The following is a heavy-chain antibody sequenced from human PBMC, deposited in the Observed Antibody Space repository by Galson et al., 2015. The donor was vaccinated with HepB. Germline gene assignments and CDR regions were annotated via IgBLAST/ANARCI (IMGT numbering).Heavy chain of an antibody. V-gene: IGHV1-2*05. CDR2: INPNRGGT. CDR3: AREDGSGSYNY. D-gene: IGHD3-10*01. Sequence: SVQGSCKASGYTFTGSDMHWVRQAPGQGLEWMGRINPNRGGTNYAQKFQGRVTMTRDTSISTAYMELSRLRSDDTVVYYCAREDGSGSYNYWGQGSLVTVSS. CDR1: GYTFTGSD. J-gene: IGHJ4*02.